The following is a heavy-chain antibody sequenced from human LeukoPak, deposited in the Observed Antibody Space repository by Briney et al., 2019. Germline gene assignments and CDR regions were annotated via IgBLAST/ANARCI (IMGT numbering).Heavy chain of an antibody. Sequence: PGGSLRLSCAASGFTFSSYAMSWVRQAPGKGLEWVGRIKSKTDGGTTDYAAPVKGRFTISRDDSKNTLYLQMNSLKTEDTAVYYCTTDGYNFRVSGTDAFDIWGQGTMVTVSS. CDR3: TTDGYNFRVSGTDAFDI. J-gene: IGHJ3*02. CDR2: IKSKTDGGTT. CDR1: GFTFSSYA. D-gene: IGHD5-24*01. V-gene: IGHV3-15*01.